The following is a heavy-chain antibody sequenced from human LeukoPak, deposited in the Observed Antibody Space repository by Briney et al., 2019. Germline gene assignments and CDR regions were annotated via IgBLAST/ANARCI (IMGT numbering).Heavy chain of an antibody. CDR2: ISSSSSYI. CDR1: GFTFRNYA. V-gene: IGHV3-21*01. D-gene: IGHD3-3*01. Sequence: GVLRLSCAASGFTFRNYAMHWVRQAPGKGLEWVSSISSSSSYIYYADSVKGRFTISRDNTKNSLYLQMNSLRAEDTAVYYCASGREYYDFWSGLDYWGQGTLVTVSS. CDR3: ASGREYYDFWSGLDY. J-gene: IGHJ4*02.